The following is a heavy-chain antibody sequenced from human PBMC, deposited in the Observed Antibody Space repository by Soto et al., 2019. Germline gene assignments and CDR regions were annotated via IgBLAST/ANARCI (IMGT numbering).Heavy chain of an antibody. CDR3: ASLPSYIWGSYRDY. V-gene: IGHV1-69*04. D-gene: IGHD3-16*01. Sequence: SVKVSCKASGYTFTSYGIICVRQAPGQGLEWMGRIIPIIGIANYAQKFQGRVTMTTDKSTSTAYMELSSLRSEDTAVYYCASLPSYIWGSYRDYWGQGTLVTVSS. J-gene: IGHJ4*02. CDR1: GYTFTSYG. CDR2: IIPIIGIA.